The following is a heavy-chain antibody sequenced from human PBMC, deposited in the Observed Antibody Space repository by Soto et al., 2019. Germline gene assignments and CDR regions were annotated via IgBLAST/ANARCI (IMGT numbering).Heavy chain of an antibody. V-gene: IGHV3-30*18. CDR2: ISYDGSLK. D-gene: IGHD3-22*01. CDR3: AKQVEVGQNAFDY. Sequence: QVQLVESGGGVVQPGRSLRLSCAASGFTFSSYGIHWVRQAPGKGLEWVVVISYDGSLKYYADSVKGRFTISRDNSKNTLDLQMNSLRVDDSALYYCAKQVEVGQNAFDYWGQGTLVTVSS. J-gene: IGHJ4*02. CDR1: GFTFSSYG.